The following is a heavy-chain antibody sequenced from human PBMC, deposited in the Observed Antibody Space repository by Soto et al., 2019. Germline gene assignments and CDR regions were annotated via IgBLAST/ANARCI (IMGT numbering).Heavy chain of an antibody. J-gene: IGHJ4*02. V-gene: IGHV4-4*02. CDR3: AKGPYDFWSGGVGYFDY. CDR2: IYQSGST. CDR1: GFTFSSNDW. D-gene: IGHD3-3*01. Sequence: PSGALTLTCAVSGFTFSSNDWSSWLRPPPEKGLEWMGEIYQSGSTSYNPSLNGLDTRAVDTSKNHNSLKPRSVTAADTAVYDWAKGPYDFWSGGVGYFDYWGQGTLVTVSS.